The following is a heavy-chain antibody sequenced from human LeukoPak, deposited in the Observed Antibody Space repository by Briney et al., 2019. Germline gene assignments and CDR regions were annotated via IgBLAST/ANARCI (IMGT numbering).Heavy chain of an antibody. CDR3: ARDSGRQFGELKLYYFDY. J-gene: IGHJ4*02. CDR2: IYHSGST. V-gene: IGHV4-38-2*02. Sequence: SETLSLTCTVSGYSISSGYYWGWIRQPPGKGLEWIGSIYHSGSTYYNPSLKSRVTISVDTSKNQFSLKLSSVTAADTAVYYCARDSGRQFGELKLYYFDYWGQGTLVTVSS. CDR1: GYSISSGYY. D-gene: IGHD3-10*01.